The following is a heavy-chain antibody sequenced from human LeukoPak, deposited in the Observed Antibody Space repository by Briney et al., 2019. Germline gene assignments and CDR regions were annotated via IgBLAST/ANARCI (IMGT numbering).Heavy chain of an antibody. CDR1: GGTFSSYA. CDR3: ARQGYCSSTSCYLFDY. V-gene: IGHV1-69*04. CDR2: TIPILGIA. Sequence: GSSVKVSCKASGGTFSSYAISWVRQAPGQGLEWMGRTIPILGIANYAQKFQGRVTITADKSTSTAYMELSSLRSEDTAVYYCARQGYCSSTSCYLFDYWGQGTLVTVSS. J-gene: IGHJ4*02. D-gene: IGHD2-2*01.